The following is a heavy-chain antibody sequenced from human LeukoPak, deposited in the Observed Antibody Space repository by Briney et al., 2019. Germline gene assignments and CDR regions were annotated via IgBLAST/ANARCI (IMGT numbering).Heavy chain of an antibody. V-gene: IGHV1-8*01. D-gene: IGHD2-15*01. CDR2: MNPNSANT. J-gene: IGHJ4*02. CDR1: GYTFTSYD. CDR3: ARDSLVVAAPSFDY. Sequence: ASVKVSCKASGYTFTSYDIHWVRQATGQGLEWMGWMNPNSANTGYAQMFRGRVTMTRNTSISTAYMELSSLRSEDTAVYYCARDSLVVAAPSFDYWGQGTLVTVSS.